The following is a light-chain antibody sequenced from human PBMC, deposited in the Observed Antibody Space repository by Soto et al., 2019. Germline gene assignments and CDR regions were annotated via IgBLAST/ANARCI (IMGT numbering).Light chain of an antibody. J-gene: IGKJ5*01. CDR2: DAS. V-gene: IGKV3-20*01. CDR3: QQYRT. Sequence: EIVLTQSRCTLSLSPGRRSTLSCRASQSVSSSYLAWYQQKPGQAPRLLIYDASSRATGIPDRFSGSGSGTDFTLTISRLEPEDFAVYYCQQYRTFGQGTRLEIK. CDR1: QSVSSSY.